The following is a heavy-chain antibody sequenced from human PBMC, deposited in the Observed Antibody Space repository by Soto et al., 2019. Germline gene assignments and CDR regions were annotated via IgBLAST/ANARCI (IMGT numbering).Heavy chain of an antibody. Sequence: PSETLSLTCTVSGGSISSGGYYWSWIRQHPGKGLEWIGYIYYSGSTSYNPSLKSRVTISVDGSKNHFSLQLTSVTAADTAVYYCARGRLLPAVNFDYWGQGALVTVSS. D-gene: IGHD3-22*01. J-gene: IGHJ4*02. CDR1: GGSISSGGYY. V-gene: IGHV4-31*03. CDR2: IYYSGST. CDR3: ARGRLLPAVNFDY.